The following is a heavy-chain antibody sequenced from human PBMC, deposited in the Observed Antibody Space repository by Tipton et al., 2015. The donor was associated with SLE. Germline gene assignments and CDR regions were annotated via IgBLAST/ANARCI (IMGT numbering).Heavy chain of an antibody. D-gene: IGHD1-26*01. CDR3: ARGGSYYYGMDV. CDR2: IYTSGST. Sequence: TLSLTCTVSGGSISSGSYYWSWIRQPAGKGLEWIGYIYTSGSTNYNPSPKSRVTISVDTSKNQFSLKLSSVTAADTAVYYCARGGSYYYGMDVWGQGTTVTASS. J-gene: IGHJ6*02. V-gene: IGHV4-61*09. CDR1: GGSISSGSYY.